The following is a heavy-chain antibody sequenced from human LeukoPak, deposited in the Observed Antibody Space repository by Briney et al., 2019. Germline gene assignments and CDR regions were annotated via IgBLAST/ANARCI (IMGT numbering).Heavy chain of an antibody. Sequence: PSETLSLTCAVSGVSMSSGYWWSWVRQPPGKGLEWIGEIYHSGSTNYNPSLKSRVIISVDKSKNQFSLRLSSVTAADTAVYYCASLYSDFDYWGQGTLVTVFS. J-gene: IGHJ4*02. CDR3: ASLYSDFDY. CDR1: GVSMSSGYW. D-gene: IGHD2-21*01. V-gene: IGHV4-4*02. CDR2: IYHSGST.